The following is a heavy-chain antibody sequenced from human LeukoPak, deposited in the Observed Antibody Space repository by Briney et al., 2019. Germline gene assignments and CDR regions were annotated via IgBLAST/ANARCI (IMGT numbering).Heavy chain of an antibody. D-gene: IGHD2-2*01. Sequence: GSLRLSCAASGFTVNNNYMSWVRRAPGKGLEWVSFIYNTGKTYYADSVKGRFTISRDNSKNTLYLQMNSLRAEDTAVYYCARWYCSTNSCYYDYWGQGTLVTVSS. CDR2: IYNTGKT. J-gene: IGHJ4*02. CDR3: ARWYCSTNSCYYDY. V-gene: IGHV3-53*01. CDR1: GFTVNNNY.